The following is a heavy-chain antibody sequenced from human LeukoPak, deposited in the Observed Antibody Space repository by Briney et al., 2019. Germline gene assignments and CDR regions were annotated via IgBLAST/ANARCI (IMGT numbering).Heavy chain of an antibody. Sequence: QTXGSXXXXCXASGLTFSSYGMHWVRQAPGKGLEGVAFIRYDGSNKYYADSVKGRFTISRDNSKNTLYLHVNRLRQEDTAVYYXXXXXXYEAQYYYYYMDVWGKGTTVTISS. CDR3: XXXXXYEAQYYYYYMDV. V-gene: IGHV3-30*02. CDR2: IRYDGSNK. CDR1: GLTFSSYG. J-gene: IGHJ6*03. D-gene: IGHD5-12*01.